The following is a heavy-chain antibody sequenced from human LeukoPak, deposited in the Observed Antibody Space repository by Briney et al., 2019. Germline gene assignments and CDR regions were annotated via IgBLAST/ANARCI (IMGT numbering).Heavy chain of an antibody. CDR3: VRFGASAFVP. V-gene: IGHV1-8*01. CDR2: MNPNIGNT. J-gene: IGHJ5*02. Sequence: ASVKVSCKASGYTFTSYDINWVRQATGQGLEWMGWMNPNIGNTGYAQKFQGRVTMTTNTSISTAYMELSSLRSEDTAVYYCVRFGASAFVPWGQGTLVTVSS. D-gene: IGHD3-10*01. CDR1: GYTFTSYD.